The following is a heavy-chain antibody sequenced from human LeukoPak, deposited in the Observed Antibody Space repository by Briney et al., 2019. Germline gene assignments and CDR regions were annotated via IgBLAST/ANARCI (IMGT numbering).Heavy chain of an antibody. Sequence: GGSLRLSCAASGFTFSSYSMNWVRQAPGKGLEWVSYISSSSSTIYYADSVKGRFTTSRDNAKNSLYLQMNSLRAEDTAVYYCARDRAYDSSPPDFDYWGQGTLVTVSS. D-gene: IGHD3-22*01. CDR3: ARDRAYDSSPPDFDY. V-gene: IGHV3-48*04. CDR1: GFTFSSYS. J-gene: IGHJ4*02. CDR2: ISSSSSTI.